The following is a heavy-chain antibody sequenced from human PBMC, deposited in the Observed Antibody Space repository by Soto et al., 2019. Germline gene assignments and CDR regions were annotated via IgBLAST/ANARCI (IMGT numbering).Heavy chain of an antibody. CDR1: GYSCTNFA. D-gene: IGHD4-17*01. Sequence: QVQMVQSGAEVKKTGASVKVSCKASGYSCTNFALHWVRQAPGQRPEWVGRINAVNGNTKYSEKFQDRVTIMRDTSANTAYMELTSLRAEDTAVYYCATATTVATGWYFDLWGRGTLVTVSS. V-gene: IGHV1-3*01. CDR2: INAVNGNT. J-gene: IGHJ2*01. CDR3: ATATTVATGWYFDL.